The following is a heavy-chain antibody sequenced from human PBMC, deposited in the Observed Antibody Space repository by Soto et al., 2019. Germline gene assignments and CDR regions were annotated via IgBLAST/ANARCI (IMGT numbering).Heavy chain of an antibody. CDR3: ARATTYYYDSSGYFSRAEYFQH. Sequence: SETLSLTCAVYGGSFSGYYWSWIRQPPGKGLEWIGEINHSGSTNYNPSLKSRVTISVDTSKNQFSLKLSSVTAADTAVYYCARATTYYYDSSGYFSRAEYFQHWGQGTLVTVSS. CDR1: GGSFSGYY. V-gene: IGHV4-34*01. CDR2: INHSGST. D-gene: IGHD3-22*01. J-gene: IGHJ1*01.